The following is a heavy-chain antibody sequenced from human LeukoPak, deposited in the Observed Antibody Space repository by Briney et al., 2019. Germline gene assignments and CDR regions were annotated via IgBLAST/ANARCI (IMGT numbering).Heavy chain of an antibody. CDR2: TYYSGST. J-gene: IGHJ3*02. D-gene: IGHD3-22*01. CDR3: ARAPLRYYYDSSGYYPDAFDI. V-gene: IGHV4-30-4*01. CDR1: GGSISSGDYY. Sequence: SETLSLTCTVSGGSISSGDYYWSWIRQPPGKGLEWIGYTYYSGSTYYNPSLKSRVTISVDTSKNQFSLKLSSVTAADTAVYYCARAPLRYYYDSSGYYPDAFDIWGQGTMVTVSS.